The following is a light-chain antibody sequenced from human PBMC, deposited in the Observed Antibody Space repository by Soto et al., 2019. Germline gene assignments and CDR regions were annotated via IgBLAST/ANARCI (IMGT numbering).Light chain of an antibody. Sequence: QSALTQPASVSGSPGQSFAISCTGTTSDVGGYNYVSWYQQHPGKVPKLLIHEVSNRPSGVSNRLSGSKSGNTASLTISGLQAEDEADYYCLSKTSTISYVFGTGTKVTVL. J-gene: IGLJ1*01. CDR2: EVS. V-gene: IGLV2-14*01. CDR3: LSKTSTISYV. CDR1: TSDVGGYNY.